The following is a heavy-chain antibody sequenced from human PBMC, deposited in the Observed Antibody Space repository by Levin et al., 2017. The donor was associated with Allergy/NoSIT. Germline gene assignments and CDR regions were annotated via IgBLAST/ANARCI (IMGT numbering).Heavy chain of an antibody. Sequence: PSETLSLTCTVSGGSISSGSYYWSWIRQPAGTGLEWIGRIYTSGSTNYNPSLMSRVTISVDTSKNQFSLKLSSVTAADTAVYYCARGPGVYTVKGVDYWGQGTLVTVSS. CDR3: ARGPGVYTVKGVDY. CDR1: GGSISSGSYY. V-gene: IGHV4-61*02. CDR2: IYTSGST. D-gene: IGHD4-17*01. J-gene: IGHJ4*02.